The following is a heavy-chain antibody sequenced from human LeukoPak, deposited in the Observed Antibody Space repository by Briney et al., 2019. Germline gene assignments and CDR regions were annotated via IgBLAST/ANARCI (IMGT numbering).Heavy chain of an antibody. CDR1: GFTFSSYA. J-gene: IGHJ4*02. V-gene: IGHV3-30*04. Sequence: GGSLRLSCAASGFTFSSYAMHWVRQAPGKGLEWVAVISYDGSNKYYADSVKGRFTISRDNSKNTLYLQMNSLRAEDTAVYYCAKGGVIQLWLLDYWGQGTLVTVSS. D-gene: IGHD5-18*01. CDR2: ISYDGSNK. CDR3: AKGGVIQLWLLDY.